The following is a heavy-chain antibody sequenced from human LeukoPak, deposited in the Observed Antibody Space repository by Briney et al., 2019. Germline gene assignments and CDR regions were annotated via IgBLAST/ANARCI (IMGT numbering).Heavy chain of an antibody. CDR2: IYYSGST. CDR3: ARGFSPNWFDP. J-gene: IGHJ5*02. V-gene: IGHV4-61*03. CDR1: GGSVSSGSYY. Sequence: KPSETLSLTCTVSGGSVSSGSYYWSWIRQPPGKGLVWVGDIYYSGSTNYNPSLKSRVTISVDTSKNHFSLKVSSVTAADTAVYYCARGFSPNWFDPWGQGTLVTVFS.